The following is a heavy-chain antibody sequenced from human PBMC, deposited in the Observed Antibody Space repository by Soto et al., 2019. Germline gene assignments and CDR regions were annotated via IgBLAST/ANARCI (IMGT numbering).Heavy chain of an antibody. Sequence: EERLVQSGGGLIQPGGSLRLSCAASGFSVGGNYMSWVRQAPGKGLECVSLTYSGGNPYYADSVKGRFTLSRDNSKNTLYLQMNSLRVEDTALYFCARGPNSDTWGQGTRVTVSS. CDR1: GFSVGGNY. V-gene: IGHV3-53*01. CDR3: ARGPNSDT. J-gene: IGHJ5*02. CDR2: TYSGGNP.